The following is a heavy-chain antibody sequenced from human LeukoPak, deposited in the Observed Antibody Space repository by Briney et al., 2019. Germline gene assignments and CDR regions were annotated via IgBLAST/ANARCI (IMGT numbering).Heavy chain of an antibody. V-gene: IGHV4-34*01. J-gene: IGHJ6*02. CDR3: ARGRYYYDSSGYVTYYYYGMDV. CDR1: GGSFSGYY. D-gene: IGHD3-22*01. CDR2: INHSGST. Sequence: SETLSLTCAVYGGSFSGYYWSWIRQPPGKGLEWIGEINHSGSTNYNPSLKSRVTISVDTSKNQFSLKLSSVTVADTAVYYCARGRYYYDSSGYVTYYYYGMDVWGQGTTVTVSS.